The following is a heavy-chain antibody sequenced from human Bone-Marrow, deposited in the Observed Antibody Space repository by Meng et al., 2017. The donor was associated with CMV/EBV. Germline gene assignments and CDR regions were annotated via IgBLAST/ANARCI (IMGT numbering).Heavy chain of an antibody. Sequence: GSLRLSCTVSGGSISSSSYYWGWIRQPPGKGLEWIGSIYYSGSTYYNPSLNSRVTISVDTSKNQFSLKLSSVTAADTAVYYCARRWNTGDYNYYGMDVWGQGTTVTVSS. CDR3: ARRWNTGDYNYYGMDV. D-gene: IGHD1/OR15-1a*01. CDR2: IYYSGST. CDR1: GGSISSSSYY. V-gene: IGHV4-39*07. J-gene: IGHJ6*02.